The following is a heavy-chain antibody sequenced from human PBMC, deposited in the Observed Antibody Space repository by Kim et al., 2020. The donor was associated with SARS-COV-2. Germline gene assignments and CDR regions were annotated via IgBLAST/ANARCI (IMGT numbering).Heavy chain of an antibody. Sequence: GGSLRLSCAASGFTFSRYTMNWVRQAPGKGLEWVSSISYNSNYMYYADSMKGRFTISRDNAKNSLYLQMSSLRAEDTAVYYCARDYGTADLDYWGQGTLVTVSS. V-gene: IGHV3-21*01. J-gene: IGHJ4*02. D-gene: IGHD1-1*01. CDR1: GFTFSRYT. CDR2: ISYNSNYM. CDR3: ARDYGTADLDY.